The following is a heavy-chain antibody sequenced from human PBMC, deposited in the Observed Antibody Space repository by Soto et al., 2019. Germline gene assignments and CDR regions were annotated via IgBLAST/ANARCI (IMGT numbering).Heavy chain of an antibody. CDR3: AKESGSPAGTVEY. Sequence: SETLSLTCSVSGASISNTYWSWIRQPAEKGLEWIGRIYATGKTNYNPSLKSRVTMSVDTSKNQFSPNLNSMTAADTAVYYCAKESGSPAGTVEYWGQGTLVTVSS. D-gene: IGHD1-26*01. CDR1: GASISNTY. V-gene: IGHV4-4*07. CDR2: IYATGKT. J-gene: IGHJ4*02.